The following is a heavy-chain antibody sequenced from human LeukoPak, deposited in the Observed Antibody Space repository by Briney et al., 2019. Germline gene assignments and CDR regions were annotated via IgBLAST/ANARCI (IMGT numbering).Heavy chain of an antibody. CDR1: GDSISDYY. CDR2: IYTNGIT. J-gene: IGHJ3*02. V-gene: IGHV4-4*07. Sequence: SETLSLTCTVSGDSISDYYWSWIRQPAGKGLELIGRIYTNGITNYNPSLKSRVTTSVDTSTNQLSLRLSSVTAADTAVYYCARGVMTAIFAFDIWGQGTMVTVSS. CDR3: ARGVMTAIFAFDI. D-gene: IGHD2-21*02.